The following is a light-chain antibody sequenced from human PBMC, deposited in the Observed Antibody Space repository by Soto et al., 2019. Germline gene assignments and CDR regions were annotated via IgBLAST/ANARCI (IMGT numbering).Light chain of an antibody. CDR1: QRVSSSY. Sequence: GLTQSPGTLSLSQGERAALSCRASQRVSSSYLAWYQQKPGQAPRLLIYGASNRATGIPDRFSGSGSGTDFTLTISRLEPEDFAVYYCQQYANPPLTFGGGTKVDIK. CDR2: GAS. CDR3: QQYANPPLT. V-gene: IGKV3-20*01. J-gene: IGKJ4*01.